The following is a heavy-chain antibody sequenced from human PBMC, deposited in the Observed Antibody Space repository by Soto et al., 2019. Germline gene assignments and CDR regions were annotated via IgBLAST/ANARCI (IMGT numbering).Heavy chain of an antibody. Sequence: QEQLVESGGGVVQPGRSLRLSCAASGFTFSSYGMHWVRQAPGKGLEWVAVISYDGSKKYYADSVKGRFTISRDNSKNTLYLQMISLRAEDTAGYFCAKELQVTIFYYYGMDVWGQGTTVTVSS. CDR3: AKELQVTIFYYYGMDV. CDR2: ISYDGSKK. J-gene: IGHJ6*02. D-gene: IGHD3-3*01. CDR1: GFTFSSYG. V-gene: IGHV3-30*18.